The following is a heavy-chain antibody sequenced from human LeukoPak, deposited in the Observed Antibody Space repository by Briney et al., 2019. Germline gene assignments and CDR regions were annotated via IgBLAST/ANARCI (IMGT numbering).Heavy chain of an antibody. D-gene: IGHD2-21*02. CDR2: INHSGST. Sequence: AETLSLTCAVYGGSFSGYYWSWIRQPPGKGLEWIGEINHSGSTNYNPSLKSRVTISVDTSKNQFSLKLSSVTAADTAVYYCATRQVVTASIDYWGQGTLVTVSS. CDR1: GGSFSGYY. CDR3: ATRQVVTASIDY. J-gene: IGHJ4*02. V-gene: IGHV4-34*01.